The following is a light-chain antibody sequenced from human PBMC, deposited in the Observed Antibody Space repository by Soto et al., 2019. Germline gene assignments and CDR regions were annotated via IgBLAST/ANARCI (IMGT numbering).Light chain of an antibody. CDR1: QNISSY. Sequence: DIQMTQSPSSLSASVGDRVTITCRASQNISSYLNWYQQKPGKAPNLLIYAASSLESGVPSRFSGSGPGTDFTLTISRLQQEDSATYYCQQSYSTLWTFGQGTKVEIK. V-gene: IGKV1-39*01. J-gene: IGKJ1*01. CDR3: QQSYSTLWT. CDR2: AAS.